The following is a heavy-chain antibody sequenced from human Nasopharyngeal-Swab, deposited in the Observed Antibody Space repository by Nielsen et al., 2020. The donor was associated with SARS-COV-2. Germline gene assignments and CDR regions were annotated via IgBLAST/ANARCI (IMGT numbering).Heavy chain of an antibody. V-gene: IGHV5-51*01. CDR1: GYTFTHYW. CDR3: ARRAGGGSYWIFDM. Sequence: GESLKISCTGSGYTFTHYWLGWVRQRPGKGLEWMGTISPGDSDARYSPSFRGHVTISVDNSISTTYLQWSTLRASDSAMYYCARRAGGGSYWIFDMWGQGTMVTASS. J-gene: IGHJ3*02. CDR2: ISPGDSDA. D-gene: IGHD3-10*01.